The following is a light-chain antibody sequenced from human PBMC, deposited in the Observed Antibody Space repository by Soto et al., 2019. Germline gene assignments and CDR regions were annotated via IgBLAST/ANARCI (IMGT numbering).Light chain of an antibody. CDR2: EIN. J-gene: IGLJ1*01. CDR1: SSDVGAYDY. CDR3: SFYTSTYTFV. V-gene: IGLV2-8*01. Sequence: QSVLTQPPSASGSPGQSVTISCTGTSSDVGAYDYVSWYQQHPGKAPKLMIYEINKRPSGVPDRFSGSKSGNTASLTVSGLQAEDEADYYCSFYTSTYTFVSGNGTKVTVL.